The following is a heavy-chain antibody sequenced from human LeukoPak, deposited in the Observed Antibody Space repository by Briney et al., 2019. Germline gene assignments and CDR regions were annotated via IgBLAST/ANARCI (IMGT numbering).Heavy chain of an antibody. Sequence: SVKVSCKASGGTFSSYAISWVRQAPGQGLEWMGRIIPIFGTANYAQKFQGRVTITADESTSTAYMELSSLRSEDTAVYYCAREPVRYSSSWTRSHSDAFDIWGQGTMVTVSS. D-gene: IGHD6-13*01. CDR2: IIPIFGTA. CDR1: GGTFSSYA. CDR3: AREPVRYSSSWTRSHSDAFDI. J-gene: IGHJ3*02. V-gene: IGHV1-69*13.